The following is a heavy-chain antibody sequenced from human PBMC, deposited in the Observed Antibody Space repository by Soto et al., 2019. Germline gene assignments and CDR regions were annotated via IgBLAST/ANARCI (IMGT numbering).Heavy chain of an antibody. Sequence: QVQLQESGPGLVKPSQTLSLTCTVSGGSISSGGYYWSWIRQHPGKGLEWIGYIYYSGSTYYNPSLKSRVTISVDTSKNQFTLKLSSVTAADTAVDYCAYHYAVVPAAKGCMDVWGQGTTVTVSS. V-gene: IGHV4-31*03. CDR2: IYYSGST. CDR3: AYHYAVVPAAKGCMDV. D-gene: IGHD2-2*01. CDR1: GGSISSGGYY. J-gene: IGHJ6*02.